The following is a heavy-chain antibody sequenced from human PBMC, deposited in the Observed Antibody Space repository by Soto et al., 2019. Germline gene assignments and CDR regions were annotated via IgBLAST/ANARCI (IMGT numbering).Heavy chain of an antibody. D-gene: IGHD1-26*01. CDR3: ARDPNWELLSWVDY. Sequence: GGSLRLSCAASGFTFSSYGMHWVRQAPGKGLEWVAVIWYDGSNKYYADSVKGRFTISRDNSKNTLYLQMNSLRAEDTAVYYCARDPNWELLSWVDYWGQGTLVTVSS. CDR2: IWYDGSNK. J-gene: IGHJ4*02. CDR1: GFTFSSYG. V-gene: IGHV3-33*01.